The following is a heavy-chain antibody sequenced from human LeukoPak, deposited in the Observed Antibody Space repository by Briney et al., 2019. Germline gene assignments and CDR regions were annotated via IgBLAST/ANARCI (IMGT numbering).Heavy chain of an antibody. CDR1: GGSFSGYY. Sequence: SETLSLTCAVYGGSFSGYYWSWIRQPPGKGLEWIGEINDSGSTNYNPSLKSRVTISVDTSKNQFSLKLSSVTAADTAVYYCARHIVATIVAKYYFDYWGQGTLVTVSS. J-gene: IGHJ4*02. V-gene: IGHV4-34*01. D-gene: IGHD5-12*01. CDR3: ARHIVATIVAKYYFDY. CDR2: INDSGST.